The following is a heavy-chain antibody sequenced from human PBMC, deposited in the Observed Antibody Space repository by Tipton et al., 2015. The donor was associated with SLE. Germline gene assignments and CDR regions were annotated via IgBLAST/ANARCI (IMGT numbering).Heavy chain of an antibody. V-gene: IGHV3-48*01. J-gene: IGHJ4*02. Sequence: SLRLSCAASGFTFSSYSMNWVRQAPGKGLEWVSYISSSSSTIYYADSVKGRFTISRDNAKNSLYLQMNSLRAEDTAVYYCARDLYYGSGSLDYWGQGTLVTVSS. CDR2: ISSSSSTI. CDR3: ARDLYYGSGSLDY. D-gene: IGHD3-10*01. CDR1: GFTFSSYS.